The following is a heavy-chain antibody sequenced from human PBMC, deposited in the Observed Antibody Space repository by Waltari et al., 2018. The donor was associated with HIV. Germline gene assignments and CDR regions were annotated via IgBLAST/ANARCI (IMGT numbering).Heavy chain of an antibody. CDR3: ARAARGSGSYYNQPNFDY. D-gene: IGHD3-10*01. CDR1: GGSISSSNW. V-gene: IGHV4-4*02. Sequence: QVQLQESGPGLVKPSGTLSLTCAVSGGSISSSNWWSWVRQPPGKGLEWIGEIYHSGGTNYNPSRKSRVTISVDKSKNQFSRKLSSVTAADTAVYYCARAARGSGSYYNQPNFDYWGQGTLVTVSS. CDR2: IYHSGGT. J-gene: IGHJ4*02.